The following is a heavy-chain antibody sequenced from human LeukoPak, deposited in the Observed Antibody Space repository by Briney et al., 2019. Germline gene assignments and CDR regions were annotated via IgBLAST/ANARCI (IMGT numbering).Heavy chain of an antibody. D-gene: IGHD3-10*01. CDR1: GFTFGDYA. CDR3: AKVGGLGSFYRSPYFAY. CDR2: ISWNSDTI. Sequence: PGGSLRLSCAAAGFTFGDYAMHWVRQAPGKGLEWVSGISWNSDTIGYADSVKGRFTISRDTAKNSLYLQMNSLRPEDTALYYCAKVGGLGSFYRSPYFAYWGQGTLVTVSS. V-gene: IGHV3-9*01. J-gene: IGHJ4*02.